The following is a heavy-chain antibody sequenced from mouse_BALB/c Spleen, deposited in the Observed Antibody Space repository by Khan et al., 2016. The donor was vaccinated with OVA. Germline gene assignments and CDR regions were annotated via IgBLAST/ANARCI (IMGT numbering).Heavy chain of an antibody. V-gene: IGHV5-9-3*01. J-gene: IGHJ2*01. Sequence: EVELVESGGGLVKPGGSLKLSCAASGFTFYNFAMSWVRQTPEKRLEWVGTVSSGGSYTYYPDSVKGRFSISRDNAKNTLSLQMSSLRSEDTAMYCCARRGGIYDGPFDYWGQGTTLTVSS. CDR3: ARRGGIYDGPFDY. CDR2: VSSGGSYT. D-gene: IGHD2-3*01. CDR1: GFTFYNFA.